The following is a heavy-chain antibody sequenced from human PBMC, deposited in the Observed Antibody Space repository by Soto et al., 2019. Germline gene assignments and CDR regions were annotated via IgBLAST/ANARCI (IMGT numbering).Heavy chain of an antibody. CDR3: ARGIYSNCAFDY. V-gene: IGHV3-33*01. D-gene: IGHD4-4*01. J-gene: IGHJ4*02. Sequence: QVQLVESGGGVVQPGRSLRLSCAASGFTFSSYGMHWVRQAPGKGLEWVAVIWYDGSNKYYADSVKGRFTISRDNSKNALYLQMNSLRGEDTAVYYCARGIYSNCAFDYWGQGTLVTVSS. CDR2: IWYDGSNK. CDR1: GFTFSSYG.